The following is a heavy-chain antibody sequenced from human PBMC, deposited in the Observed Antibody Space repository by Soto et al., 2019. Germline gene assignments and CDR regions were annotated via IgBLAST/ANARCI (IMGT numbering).Heavy chain of an antibody. J-gene: IGHJ3*02. D-gene: IGHD2-15*01. CDR3: AKKGLGSLKTYCSGSGCHYAFDI. Sequence: EMQLLESGGGLVQPGGSLRLSCAASGFTFINYAMSWVRQAPGKGLEWVSTISGGGDGTYYADSVKGHFTISRDNSKNTVYLQMNSLRAEDTAIYYCAKKGLGSLKTYCSGSGCHYAFDIWGQGTMVTVSS. CDR1: GFTFINYA. V-gene: IGHV3-23*01. CDR2: ISGGGDGT.